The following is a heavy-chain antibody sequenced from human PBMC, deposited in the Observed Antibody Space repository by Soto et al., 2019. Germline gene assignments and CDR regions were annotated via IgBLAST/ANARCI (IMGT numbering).Heavy chain of an antibody. Sequence: SETLSLTCTVSGGSVSSGSYYWSWIRQPPGKGLEWIGYIYYSGSTNYNPSLKSQVTISVDTSKNQFSLKLSSVTAADTAVYYCARDKGRDDFWSGGTAGNWFDPWGQGTLVTVSS. D-gene: IGHD3-3*01. CDR3: ARDKGRDDFWSGGTAGNWFDP. CDR1: GGSVSSGSYY. J-gene: IGHJ5*02. CDR2: IYYSGST. V-gene: IGHV4-61*01.